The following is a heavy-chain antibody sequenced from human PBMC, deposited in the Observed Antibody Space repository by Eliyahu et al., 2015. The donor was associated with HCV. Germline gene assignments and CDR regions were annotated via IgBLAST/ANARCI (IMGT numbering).Heavy chain of an antibody. Sequence: EVQLLESGGGLVQPGGSLRLSCAASGFTFSSYAMXWVRQAPGKGLEWVSAISGSGGSTYYADSVKGRFTISRDNSKNTLYLQMNSLRAEDTAVYYCETGDAELYYYDMDVWGQGTTVTVSS. CDR3: ETGDAELYYYDMDV. D-gene: IGHD4-17*01. CDR2: ISGSGGST. J-gene: IGHJ6*02. V-gene: IGHV3-23*01. CDR1: GFTFSSYA.